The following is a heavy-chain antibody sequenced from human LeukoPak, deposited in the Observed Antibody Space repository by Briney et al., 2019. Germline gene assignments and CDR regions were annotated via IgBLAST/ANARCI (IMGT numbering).Heavy chain of an antibody. Sequence: GESLNIYWQGSGCSHNSYWIVWVRQMPGKGLEWMGIIYPGDSDTRYSPSFQGQLSISSDKSISTAYLQWSSLKASDTAIYYCATHVSCPTNRRGATCQPPYWGEGTLVTVSS. V-gene: IGHV5-51*01. CDR2: IYPGDSDT. J-gene: IGHJ4*02. D-gene: IGHD5-24*01. CDR1: GCSHNSYW. CDR3: ATHVSCPTNRRGATCQPPY.